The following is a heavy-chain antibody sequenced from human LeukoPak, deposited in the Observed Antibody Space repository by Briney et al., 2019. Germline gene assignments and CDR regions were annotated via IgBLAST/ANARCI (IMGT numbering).Heavy chain of an antibody. V-gene: IGHV1-18*01. J-gene: IGHJ4*02. CDR2: ISGYNGNT. CDR3: ASFSPTTATFDY. D-gene: IGHD1-26*01. Sequence: GASVKVSCKASGYTFTTYPMNWVRQAPGQGLEWMGWISGYNGNTNYAQKLQGRVTMTTDTSTSTAYMELTSLRSDDTAVYYCASFSPTTATFDYWGQGTLVTVSS. CDR1: GYTFTTYP.